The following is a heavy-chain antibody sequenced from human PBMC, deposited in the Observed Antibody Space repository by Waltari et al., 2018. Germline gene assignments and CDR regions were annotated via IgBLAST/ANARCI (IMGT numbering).Heavy chain of an antibody. J-gene: IGHJ1*01. Sequence: QVQLQESGPGLVKPSETLSLTCTVSGGSISSYYWSWIRQPPGKGLEWIGYNYYSGSTNYNPSLKSRVTISVDTSKNQFSLKLSSVTAADTAVYYCASGRIAAAGDEYFQHWGQGTLVTVSS. CDR2: NYYSGST. V-gene: IGHV4-59*01. CDR1: GGSISSYY. CDR3: ASGRIAAAGDEYFQH. D-gene: IGHD6-13*01.